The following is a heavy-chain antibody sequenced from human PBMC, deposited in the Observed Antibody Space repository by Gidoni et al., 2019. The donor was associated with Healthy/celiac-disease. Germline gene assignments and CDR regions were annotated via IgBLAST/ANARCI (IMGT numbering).Heavy chain of an antibody. CDR2: INPSGGST. Sequence: QVQLVQSGAEVKKPGASVKVSCKASGYTFTRYYMPWGRQAPGQGLGWMGIINPSGGSTSYEQKFQGRVTMTRDTSTSTVYMELSSLRSEDTAVYYCARDGNDFWRSNWFDPWGQGTLVTVSS. D-gene: IGHD3-3*01. CDR3: ARDGNDFWRSNWFDP. CDR1: GYTFTRYY. V-gene: IGHV1-46*01. J-gene: IGHJ5*02.